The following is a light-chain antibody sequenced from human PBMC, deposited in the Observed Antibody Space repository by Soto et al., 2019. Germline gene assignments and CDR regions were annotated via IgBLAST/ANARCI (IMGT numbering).Light chain of an antibody. V-gene: IGKV3-20*01. CDR2: GAS. CDR3: QQYGSSGT. CDR1: QTVRNNY. J-gene: IGKJ1*01. Sequence: EIVLTQSPGTLSLSPGERATLSFRASQTVRNNYLAWYQQKPGQAPRLLIFGASSRATGIPDRFSGSGSGTDFTLTISRLETEDFAVYYCQQYGSSGTFGQGTKVDIK.